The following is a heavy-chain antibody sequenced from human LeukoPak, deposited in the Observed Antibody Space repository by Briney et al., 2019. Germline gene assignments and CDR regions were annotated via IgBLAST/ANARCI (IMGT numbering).Heavy chain of an antibody. V-gene: IGHV3-66*01. CDR2: IYRDGST. CDR1: GSTVSSNY. J-gene: IGHJ5*02. Sequence: GGSLRLSCAASGSTVSSNYVSWVRKATGKGLEWVSSIYRDGSTYYADSVKGRFTISRDNSKNTLNLQMNNLRVEDTAVYYCARVMTAITNWFDPWGQGTLVTVSS. D-gene: IGHD2-21*02. CDR3: ARVMTAITNWFDP.